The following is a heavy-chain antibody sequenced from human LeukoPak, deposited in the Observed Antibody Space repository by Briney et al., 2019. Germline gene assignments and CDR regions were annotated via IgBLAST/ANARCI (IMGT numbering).Heavy chain of an antibody. CDR1: GYTFTSCA. D-gene: IGHD5-12*01. CDR3: ARPRGYSCYYYFDY. Sequence: EASVKVSCKASGYTFTSCAMNWVRQAPGQGLEWMGWINTNTGNPTYAQGFTGRFVFSLDTSVSTAYLQISSLQAEDTAVYYCARPRGYSCYYYFDYWGQGTLVTVSS. J-gene: IGHJ4*02. CDR2: INTNTGNP. V-gene: IGHV7-4-1*02.